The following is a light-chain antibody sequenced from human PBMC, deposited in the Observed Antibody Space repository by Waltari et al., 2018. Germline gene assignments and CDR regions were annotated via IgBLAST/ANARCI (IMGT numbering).Light chain of an antibody. J-gene: IGLJ3*02. V-gene: IGLV1-47*01. CDR3: AAWDDGWSGPWV. CDR2: KNS. Sequence: QSVLTQPPSTSATPGQRVPIPCSGSKSNIGNTSVYWYQQVPGMAPKLIIYKNSQRPSGVPDRFSGSKSGTSASLAISGLRSEDEATYHCAAWDDGWSGPWVFGGGTRVTVL. CDR1: KSNIGNTS.